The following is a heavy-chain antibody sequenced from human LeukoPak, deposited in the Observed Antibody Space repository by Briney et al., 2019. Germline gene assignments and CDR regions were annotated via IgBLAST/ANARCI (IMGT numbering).Heavy chain of an antibody. CDR3: ARPIRWGSYRYNSGRAFDI. Sequence: SETLSLTCAVYGGSFSGYYWSWLRQPPGKGLEWIGEINHSGSTNYNPSLKSRVTISVDTSKNQFSLQLSSVTAAETAVYYCARPIRWGSYRYNSGRAFDIWGQGTMVTVSS. CDR1: GGSFSGYY. V-gene: IGHV4-34*01. D-gene: IGHD3-16*02. CDR2: INHSGST. J-gene: IGHJ3*02.